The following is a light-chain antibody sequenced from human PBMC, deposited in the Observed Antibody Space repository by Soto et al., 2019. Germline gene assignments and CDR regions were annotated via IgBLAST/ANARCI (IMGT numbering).Light chain of an antibody. CDR2: GAS. J-gene: IGKJ1*01. CDR1: QSVSSTS. Sequence: IVMTQSPVTLSVSPGEIATLSCRASQSVSSTSLAWYQQKPGQAPRLLIYGASTRATGIPDRFSGSGSGTDFTLTISRVEPEDFALYYCQQYGTSLWTFGQGTKVDIK. V-gene: IGKV3-20*01. CDR3: QQYGTSLWT.